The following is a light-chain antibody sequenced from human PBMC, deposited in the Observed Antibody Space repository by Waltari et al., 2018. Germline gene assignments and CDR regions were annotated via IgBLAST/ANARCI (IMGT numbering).Light chain of an antibody. CDR1: SLRSHY. CDR3: HSRDASGVAGS. CDR2: DKN. J-gene: IGLJ2*01. V-gene: IGLV3-19*01. Sequence: SSELTQDPAVYVAMGQTVRNTCQGESLRSHYASWYQQRQGQAPILVIYDKNNRPSGVPDRFSGSSSHNTGSLTITGAQAEDEASYYCHSRDASGVAGSFGGGTKLTVL.